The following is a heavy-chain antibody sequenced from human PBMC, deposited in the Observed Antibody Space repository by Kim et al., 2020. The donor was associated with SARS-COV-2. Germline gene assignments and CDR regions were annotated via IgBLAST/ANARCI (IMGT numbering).Heavy chain of an antibody. J-gene: IGHJ3*02. CDR1: GGSISSGDYY. V-gene: IGHV4-30-4*01. CDR2: IYYSGST. D-gene: IGHD4-17*01. CDR3: ARDNPGNDYGDYANAFDI. Sequence: SETLSLTCTVSGGSISSGDYYWSWIRQPPGKGLEWIGYIYYSGSTYYNPSLKSRVTISVDTSKNPFSLKLSSVTAADTAVYYCARDNPGNDYGDYANAFDIWGQGTMVTVSS.